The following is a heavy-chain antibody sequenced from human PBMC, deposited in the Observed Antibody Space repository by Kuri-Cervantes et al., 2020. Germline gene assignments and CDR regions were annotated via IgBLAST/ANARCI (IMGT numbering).Heavy chain of an antibody. CDR3: SKDVGLHCSGGSCYSSYFDN. D-gene: IGHD2-15*01. CDR1: SNNY. CDR2: ISSGANA. Sequence: SNNYMTCVRQAPGKGLEWVSVISSGANAYYADSVKGRFTISRDNSKNTLYLQMNSLRAEDTAVYYFSKDVGLHCSGGSCYSSYFDNKGQGTLVTVSS. J-gene: IGHJ4*02. V-gene: IGHV3-53*01.